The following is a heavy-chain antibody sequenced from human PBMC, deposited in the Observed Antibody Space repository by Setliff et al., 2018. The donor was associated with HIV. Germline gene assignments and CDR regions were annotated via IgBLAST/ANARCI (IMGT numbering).Heavy chain of an antibody. CDR1: GGSITNFY. D-gene: IGHD3-16*01. J-gene: IGHJ4*02. Sequence: PSETLSLTCNVSGGSITNFYWSWIRQPPGKGLEWIGYIYNPGSTNFNPSLQSRVSMSVDVSTNQFSLRLTSVTAADTAVYYCARLRLAVMMSLGYFDLWGQGTLVTVSS. CDR2: IYNPGST. V-gene: IGHV4-4*09. CDR3: ARLRLAVMMSLGYFDL.